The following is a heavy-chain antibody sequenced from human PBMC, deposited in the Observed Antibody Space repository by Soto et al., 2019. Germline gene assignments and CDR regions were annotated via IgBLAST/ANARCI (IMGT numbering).Heavy chain of an antibody. CDR3: AKGIAAAAPDY. D-gene: IGHD6-13*01. CDR1: GFTFDDYA. CDR2: ISWNSGSI. V-gene: IGHV3-9*01. Sequence: AGGSLRLSCAASGFTFDDYAMHWVRQAPGKGLEWVSGISWNSGSIGYADSVKGRFTISRDNAKNSLYLQMNSLRAEDTALYYCAKGIAAAAPDYWGQGTLVTVSS. J-gene: IGHJ4*02.